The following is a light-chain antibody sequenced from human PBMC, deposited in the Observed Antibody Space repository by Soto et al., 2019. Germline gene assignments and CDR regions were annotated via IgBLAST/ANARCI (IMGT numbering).Light chain of an antibody. J-gene: IGKJ4*01. CDR2: GAS. V-gene: IGKV3D-20*02. CDR3: QQRRNWPLT. CDR1: QSVSSSY. Sequence: EIVMTQSPATLSXSXXXXAXXXCXSSQSVSSSYLAWYLQKPGQAPRLLIYGASSRATGIPDRFSGSGSGTDFTLTISSLEPEDFAVYYCQQRRNWPLTFGGGTKVDIK.